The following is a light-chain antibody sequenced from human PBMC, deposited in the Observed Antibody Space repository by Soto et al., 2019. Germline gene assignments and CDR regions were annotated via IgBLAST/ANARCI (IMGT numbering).Light chain of an antibody. CDR1: QSISSW. J-gene: IGKJ1*01. CDR2: KAS. CDR3: QQYNSYWT. Sequence: DIQMTQSPSTLSAPGGDRVTITCRASQSISSWLAWYQQKPGKAPKLLIYKASSLESGVPSRFSGSGSGTEFTLTISSLQPDDFATYYCQQYNSYWTFGQGTKVEIK. V-gene: IGKV1-5*03.